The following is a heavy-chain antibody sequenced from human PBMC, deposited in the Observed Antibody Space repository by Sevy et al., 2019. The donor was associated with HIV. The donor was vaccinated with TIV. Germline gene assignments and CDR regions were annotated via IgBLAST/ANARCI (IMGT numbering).Heavy chain of an antibody. CDR1: GGSISYYY. Sequence: SETLSLTCTVSGGSISYYYWTWIRQPPGKGLEWIGYIYDSGRNNYNPYLKSRVTISVDTSKNQFSLKLSSVTAADTAVYYCAREGFTSSGFGWFDPWGQGTLVTVSS. D-gene: IGHD6-19*01. J-gene: IGHJ5*02. CDR3: AREGFTSSGFGWFDP. V-gene: IGHV4-59*13. CDR2: IYDSGRN.